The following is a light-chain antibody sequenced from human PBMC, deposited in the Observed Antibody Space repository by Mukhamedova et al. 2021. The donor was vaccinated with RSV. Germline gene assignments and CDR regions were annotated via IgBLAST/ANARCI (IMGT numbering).Light chain of an antibody. V-gene: IGKV1-27*01. CDR3: QKYDSAPYT. CDR2: TAS. J-gene: IGKJ2*01. Sequence: WYQRRVHGKVPNLLISTASTLQSGVPSRFSGSGSGTDFTLTINSLQPVDVATYYCQKYDSAPYTFGRGTKLEIK.